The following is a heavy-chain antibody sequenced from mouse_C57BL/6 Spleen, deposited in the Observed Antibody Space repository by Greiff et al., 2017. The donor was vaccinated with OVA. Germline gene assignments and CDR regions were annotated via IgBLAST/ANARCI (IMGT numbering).Heavy chain of an antibody. CDR3: ASTTVVATPLDY. J-gene: IGHJ2*01. Sequence: QVQLQQPGAELVRPGSSVKLSCKASGYTFTSYWMHWVKQRPIQGLEWIGNIDPSDSETHYNQQFKDKATLTVDKSSSTAYMQLSSLTSEDSAVYYCASTTVVATPLDYWGQGTTLTVSS. CDR1: GYTFTSYW. D-gene: IGHD1-1*01. CDR2: IDPSDSET. V-gene: IGHV1-52*01.